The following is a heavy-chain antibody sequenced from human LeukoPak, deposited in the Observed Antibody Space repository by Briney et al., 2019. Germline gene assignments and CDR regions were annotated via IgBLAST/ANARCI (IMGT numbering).Heavy chain of an antibody. Sequence: SETLSLTCTVSGGSISGYYWSWIRQPPGKGLEWIGYIYSSVNTVYNPSLKSRVTISVDTSKNQFSLKLSSVTAADTAVYYCARHDFWSGYSDYWGQGTLVTVSS. CDR2: IYSSVNT. CDR1: GGSISGYY. V-gene: IGHV4-59*08. CDR3: ARHDFWSGYSDY. J-gene: IGHJ4*02. D-gene: IGHD3-3*01.